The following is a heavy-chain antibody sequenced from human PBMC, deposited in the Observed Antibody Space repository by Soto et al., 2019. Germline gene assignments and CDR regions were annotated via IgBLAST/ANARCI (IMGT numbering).Heavy chain of an antibody. Sequence: QVQLQESGPGLVKPSETLSLTCTVSGGSISSYYWSWIRQPAGKGLEWIGRIYTSGSTNYNPSLKSRVTMSVDTSKNQFSLKLSSVTAADTAVYYCARGWPDILTGYYSNWFDPWGQGTLVTVSS. J-gene: IGHJ5*02. CDR2: IYTSGST. CDR1: GGSISSYY. V-gene: IGHV4-4*07. D-gene: IGHD3-9*01. CDR3: ARGWPDILTGYYSNWFDP.